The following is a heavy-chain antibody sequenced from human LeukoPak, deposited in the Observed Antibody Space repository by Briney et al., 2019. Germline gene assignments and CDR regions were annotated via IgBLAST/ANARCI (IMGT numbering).Heavy chain of an antibody. D-gene: IGHD4-23*01. Sequence: SETLSLTCTVSGGSISSYYWSWIRQPPGKGLEWFGYIYYSGRTNYNPSLKSRVTISVDTSKNQFSLKLSSVTAADTAVYYCARHQRGNSDAFDIWGQGTMVTVFS. CDR2: IYYSGRT. CDR3: ARHQRGNSDAFDI. V-gene: IGHV4-59*01. CDR1: GGSISSYY. J-gene: IGHJ3*02.